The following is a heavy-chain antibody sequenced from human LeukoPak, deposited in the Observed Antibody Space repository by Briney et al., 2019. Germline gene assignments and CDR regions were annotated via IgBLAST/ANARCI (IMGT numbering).Heavy chain of an antibody. Sequence: PGGSLRLSCAASGFIFSSYGMHWGRQAAGKGLEWVAFIRYDGSKKYYADSVKGRFTISRDNSKNTLYLQMNSLRAEDTAVYYCAKSGYNRFDYWGQGTLVTVSS. D-gene: IGHD5-24*01. J-gene: IGHJ4*02. CDR1: GFIFSSYG. V-gene: IGHV3-30*02. CDR2: IRYDGSKK. CDR3: AKSGYNRFDY.